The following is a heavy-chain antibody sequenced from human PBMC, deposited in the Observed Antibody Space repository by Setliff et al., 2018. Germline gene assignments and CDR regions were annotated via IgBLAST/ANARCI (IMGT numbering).Heavy chain of an antibody. D-gene: IGHD2-15*01. Sequence: PSETLSLTCTVSGGSISSYYWSWIRQPPGKGLEWIGYIYYSGSTNYNPSLKSRVTISVDTSKNLFSLKLSSVTAADTAVYYCARRGKYSSLVWGQGTLVTVSS. J-gene: IGHJ4*02. V-gene: IGHV4-59*01. CDR3: ARRGKYSSLV. CDR1: GGSISSYY. CDR2: IYYSGST.